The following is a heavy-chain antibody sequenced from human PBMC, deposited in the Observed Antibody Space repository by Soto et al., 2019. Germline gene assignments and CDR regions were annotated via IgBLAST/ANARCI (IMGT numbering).Heavy chain of an antibody. CDR1: GFTFNNAW. D-gene: IGHD1-26*01. CDR2: IKPNPDGGTG. Sequence: EVQLVESGGVLVKPGGSLRLSCVASGFTFNNAWMSWVRQAPGKGLEWVGRIKPNPDGGTGDYAAPVKSRVTTSRDESKNRLYLQMNSLKIEDKAVYYCVTGLKSGTERGKFEYWGQGTLVTVSA. J-gene: IGHJ4*02. CDR3: VTGLKSGTERGKFEY. V-gene: IGHV3-15*01.